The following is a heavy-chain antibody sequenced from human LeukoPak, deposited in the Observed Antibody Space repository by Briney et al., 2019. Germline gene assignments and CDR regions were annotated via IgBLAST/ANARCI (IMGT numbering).Heavy chain of an antibody. CDR2: ITYYVTKK. CDR1: GFPFSTYT. V-gene: IGHV3-30*19. CDR3: AREPRELLIPNNSAP. Sequence: PGGSLRLSCAASGFPFSTYTMHWVRQAPGKALKCVAAITYYVTKKFYADSVKGRFTISRDNSKNTLYLEMNSLRAEDTAVYYCAREPRELLIPNNSAPWCQGSLVTVSS. J-gene: IGHJ5*02. D-gene: IGHD1-26*01.